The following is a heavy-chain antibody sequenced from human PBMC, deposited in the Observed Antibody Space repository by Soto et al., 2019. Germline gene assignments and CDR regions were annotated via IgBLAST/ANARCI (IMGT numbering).Heavy chain of an antibody. V-gene: IGHV4-4*02. J-gene: IGHJ2*01. Sequence: QVQLQESGPGLVKPSGTLSLTCAVSGGSISSSNWWSWVRQPPGKGLEWIGEIYHSGSTNYNPSLKSRGTISVDKSKNQFSLKLSAVTAADTAVYYCARVRILGSKLWYFDLWGRGTLVTVSS. CDR1: GGSISSSNW. CDR3: ARVRILGSKLWYFDL. CDR2: IYHSGST.